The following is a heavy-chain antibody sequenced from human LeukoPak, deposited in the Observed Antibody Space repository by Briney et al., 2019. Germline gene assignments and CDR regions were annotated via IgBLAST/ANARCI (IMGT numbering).Heavy chain of an antibody. J-gene: IGHJ4*02. Sequence: PGGSLRLSCAASGSTFSNAWMSWVRQAPGKGLEWVGRIKSKTDGGTTDYAAPVKGRFTISRDDSKNTLYLQMNSLKTEDTAVYYCTTERQHPGGYYFDYRGQGTLVTVSS. CDR3: TTERQHPGGYYFDY. V-gene: IGHV3-15*01. D-gene: IGHD6-13*01. CDR2: IKSKTDGGTT. CDR1: GSTFSNAW.